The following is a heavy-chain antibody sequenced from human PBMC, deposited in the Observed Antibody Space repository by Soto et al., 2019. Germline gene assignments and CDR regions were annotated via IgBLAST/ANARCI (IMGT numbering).Heavy chain of an antibody. CDR1: GFTVSSSY. CDR3: ARPLYSGTYSGTFLDY. D-gene: IGHD1-26*01. J-gene: IGHJ4*02. V-gene: IGHV3-53*01. Sequence: PGGSLRLSCAASGFTVSSSYLTWVRQAPGKGLEWVAILYTGSDTLYADSVKGRFTISRDSSRNAFSLQMDSLRAENTAMYFCARPLYSGTYSGTFLDYWGQGALETVSS. CDR2: LYTGSDT.